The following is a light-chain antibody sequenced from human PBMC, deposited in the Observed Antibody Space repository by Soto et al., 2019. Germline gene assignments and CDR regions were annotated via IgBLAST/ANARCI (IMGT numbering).Light chain of an antibody. CDR2: GAS. Sequence: VLTRSSATLSLSTGQRATLSWRASQSVNIHLAWYQQKPGQAPRLLIYGASARATGIPAKFSGSGSGTEFTLTISSLQPEDFAVYYCQQYNKWPRTVGHGTKVDIK. J-gene: IGKJ1*01. CDR3: QQYNKWPRT. V-gene: IGKV3D-15*01. CDR1: QSVNIH.